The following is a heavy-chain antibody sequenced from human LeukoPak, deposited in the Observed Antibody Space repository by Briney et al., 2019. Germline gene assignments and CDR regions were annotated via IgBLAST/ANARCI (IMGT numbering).Heavy chain of an antibody. CDR2: VDYSDGDT. Sequence: PGGSLRLSCIASGFTLSSYEVSWIRQAPGKGLEWVSRVDYSDGDTHYADSVMGRFTISRDNSKKKLYLQLNSLSADDTAVYYCARNSGWYGVLWGQGTLVTVSS. V-gene: IGHV3-23*01. J-gene: IGHJ4*02. CDR1: GFTLSSYE. D-gene: IGHD6-19*01. CDR3: ARNSGWYGVL.